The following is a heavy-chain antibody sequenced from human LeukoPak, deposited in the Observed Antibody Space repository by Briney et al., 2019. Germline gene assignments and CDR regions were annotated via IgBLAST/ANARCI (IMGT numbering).Heavy chain of an antibody. Sequence: PGGSLRLSCAASGFTFDDYGMSWVRQAPGKGLEWVSGINWNGGSTGCADSVKGRFTISRDNAKNSLYLQMNSLRAEDTALYYCASSKVGATFFDYWGQGTLVTVSS. V-gene: IGHV3-20*04. CDR1: GFTFDDYG. CDR2: INWNGGST. J-gene: IGHJ4*02. CDR3: ASSKVGATFFDY. D-gene: IGHD1-26*01.